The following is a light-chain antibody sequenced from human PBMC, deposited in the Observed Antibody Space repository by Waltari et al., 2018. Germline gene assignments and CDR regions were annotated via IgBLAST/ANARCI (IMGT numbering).Light chain of an antibody. V-gene: IGKV3-11*01. Sequence: EIVLTPSPAILSLSPGERATICCRASQSVSSYLAWYQQKPGQAPRLLIYDVPNRAIGIPARFSGSGSGTDFTLTISSLEPEDFAVYYCQQRKNWPPLTFGGGTKVEIK. J-gene: IGKJ4*01. CDR2: DVP. CDR1: QSVSSY. CDR3: QQRKNWPPLT.